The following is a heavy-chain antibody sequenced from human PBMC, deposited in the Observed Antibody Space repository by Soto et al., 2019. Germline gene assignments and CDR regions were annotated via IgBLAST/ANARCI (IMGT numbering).Heavy chain of an antibody. Sequence: EVQLVESGGGLVQPGGSLRLSCSASGFTFSSYAMHWVRQAPGKGLEYVSAISSNGGSTYYADSVKGRFTISRDNSKNTRYLQMSSLRAEDTAVYYCVKQDGYSYAFDIWGEGTMVTVSS. CDR1: GFTFSSYA. CDR2: ISSNGGST. CDR3: VKQDGYSYAFDI. V-gene: IGHV3-64D*06. D-gene: IGHD5-18*01. J-gene: IGHJ3*02.